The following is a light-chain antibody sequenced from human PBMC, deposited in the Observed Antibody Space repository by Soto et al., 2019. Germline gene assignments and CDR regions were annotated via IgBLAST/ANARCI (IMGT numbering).Light chain of an antibody. CDR2: KAS. CDR1: QTISSW. Sequence: SHMTPSPSTLSGSVGDRVAITCRASQTISSWLDGYQQKPGKAPKILIYKASTLKSGVPSRFSGSGSGTELTLTISSLQPDDFATYYCQHYNSSSEACGQGTKGDI. V-gene: IGKV1-5*03. CDR3: QHYNSSSEA. J-gene: IGKJ1*01.